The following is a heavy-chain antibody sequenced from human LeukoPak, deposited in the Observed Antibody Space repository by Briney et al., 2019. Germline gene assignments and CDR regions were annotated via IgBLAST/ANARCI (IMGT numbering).Heavy chain of an antibody. D-gene: IGHD6-6*01. J-gene: IGHJ4*02. V-gene: IGHV3-23*01. CDR3: AKAGQLGVY. CDR1: GFTFSTYA. CDR2: ISGSGGGT. Sequence: GGSLRLSCAASGFTFSTYAMSWVRQAAGKGLEWVSLISGSGGGTYYADSVKGRFTISRDNSKNTLYLQMSSLRAEDTAVYYCAKAGQLGVYWGQGTLVTVSS.